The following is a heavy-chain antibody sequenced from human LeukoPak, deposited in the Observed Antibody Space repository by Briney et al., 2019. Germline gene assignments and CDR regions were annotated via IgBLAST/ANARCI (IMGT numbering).Heavy chain of an antibody. CDR3: AGASSYSSSWYGYYYYYYMDV. D-gene: IGHD6-13*01. V-gene: IGHV3-30*02. CDR1: GFTFSSYG. CDR2: IRYDGSNK. J-gene: IGHJ6*03. Sequence: PGGSLRLSCAASGFTFSSYGMHWVRQAPGKGLEWVAFIRYDGSNKYYADSVKGRFTISRDNSKNTLYLQMNSLRAEDTAVYYCAGASSYSSSWYGYYYYYYMDVWGKGTTVTISS.